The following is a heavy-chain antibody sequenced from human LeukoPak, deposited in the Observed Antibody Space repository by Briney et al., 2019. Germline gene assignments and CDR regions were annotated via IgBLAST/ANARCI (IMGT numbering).Heavy chain of an antibody. CDR1: GYSFTTYW. CDR2: IHPGRSDI. Sequence: GESLKISCKTSGYSFTTYWIAWVRQMPGKGLEWMGIIHPGRSDIRYSPSFQGPVTTSADKSISTAYLQWSSLEASDTAMYYCTRRENRTGYSDYWGQGTLVTVSS. D-gene: IGHD3-9*01. V-gene: IGHV5-51*01. CDR3: TRRENRTGYSDY. J-gene: IGHJ4*02.